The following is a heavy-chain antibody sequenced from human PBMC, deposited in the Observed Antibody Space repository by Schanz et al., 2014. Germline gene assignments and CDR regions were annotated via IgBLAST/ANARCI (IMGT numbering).Heavy chain of an antibody. CDR2: ISRDGTTS. D-gene: IGHD7-27*01. J-gene: IGHJ3*02. CDR3: ARENLNWEAFDI. CDR1: GFIFNDYY. V-gene: IGHV3-11*01. Sequence: QVQLVESGGGLVKPGGSLRLSCAASGFIFNDYYMNWIRQVPGKGLEWLSYISRDGTTSYYADSVKGRFTISRDKAKNSLYLEMTSLRGEETAVYYCARENLNWEAFDIWGQGTVVTVSS.